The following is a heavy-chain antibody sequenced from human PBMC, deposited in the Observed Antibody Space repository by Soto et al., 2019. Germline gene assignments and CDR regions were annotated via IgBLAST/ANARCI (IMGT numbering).Heavy chain of an antibody. Sequence: QGQLVQSGPEVKKPGASVKVSCKASGYTFSRYGISWVRQAPGQGLEWMGWVSGYNGDTKYAQKVQGRVTMTVDTSTSTAYMELRSLTSDDTDKYYCAKNGQPPYYYYGMDVWGQGTTVTVSS. V-gene: IGHV1-18*01. CDR1: GYTFSRYG. CDR3: AKNGQPPYYYYGMDV. J-gene: IGHJ6*02. CDR2: VSGYNGDT. D-gene: IGHD2-8*01.